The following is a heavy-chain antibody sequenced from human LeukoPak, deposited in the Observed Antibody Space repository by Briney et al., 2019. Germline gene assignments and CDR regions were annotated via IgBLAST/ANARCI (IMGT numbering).Heavy chain of an antibody. CDR3: ARVNEYSSSFYYFDY. V-gene: IGHV3-30-3*01. CDR2: ISYDGSNK. J-gene: IGHJ4*02. CDR1: GFTFSSYA. Sequence: GGSLRLSCAASGFTFSSYAMHWVRQAPGKGLEWVAVISYDGSNKYYADPVKGRFTISRDNSKNTLYLQMNSLRAEDTAVYYCARVNEYSSSFYYFDYWGQGTLVTVSS. D-gene: IGHD6-6*01.